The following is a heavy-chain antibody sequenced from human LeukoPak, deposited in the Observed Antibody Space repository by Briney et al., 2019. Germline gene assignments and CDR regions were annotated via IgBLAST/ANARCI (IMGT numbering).Heavy chain of an antibody. J-gene: IGHJ4*02. CDR3: AGERGVGEFY. Sequence: PGGSLRLSCAASGFXFSTYTINWVRQAPGKGLEWVSSISSSSSSIYYADSVKGRFSISRDNAKNSLYLQMNSLSAEDTAVYYCAGERGVGEFYWGQGTLVTVSS. CDR2: ISSSSSSI. D-gene: IGHD3-10*01. CDR1: GFXFSTYT. V-gene: IGHV3-21*01.